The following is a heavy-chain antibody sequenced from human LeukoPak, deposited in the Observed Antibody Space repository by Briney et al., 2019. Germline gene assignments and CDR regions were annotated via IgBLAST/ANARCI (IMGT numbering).Heavy chain of an antibody. J-gene: IGHJ4*02. CDR3: AKSGGYGLIDC. D-gene: IGHD1-26*01. CDR2: IYHSGST. Sequence: SETLSLTCAVSGVSISGSGHYWGWIRQPPGKGLEWIGNIYHSGSTYYNASLQSRVTISIDTSRNQFSLRTNSVTAADTAMYYCAKSGGYGLIDCWGQGTLVTVSS. CDR1: GVSISGSGHY. V-gene: IGHV4-39*01.